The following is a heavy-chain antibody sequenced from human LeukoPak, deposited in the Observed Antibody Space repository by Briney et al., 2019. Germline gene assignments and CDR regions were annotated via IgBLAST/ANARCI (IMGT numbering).Heavy chain of an antibody. CDR1: GFTFSSYS. D-gene: IGHD3-3*01. CDR2: ISSSSSYI. Sequence: GGSLRLSCAASGFTFSSYSMNWVRQAPGKGLEWVSSISSSSSYIYYADSVKGRFTISRDNAKNSLYLQMNSLRDEDTAVYYCARDLGYDFWSGYVDYWGQGTLVTVSS. CDR3: ARDLGYDFWSGYVDY. V-gene: IGHV3-21*01. J-gene: IGHJ4*02.